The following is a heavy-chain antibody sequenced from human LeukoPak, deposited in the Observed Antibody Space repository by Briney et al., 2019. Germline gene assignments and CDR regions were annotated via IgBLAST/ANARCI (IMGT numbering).Heavy chain of an antibody. CDR1: GSTFSSYG. CDR2: ISYDGSNK. J-gene: IGHJ4*02. V-gene: IGHV3-30*03. CDR3: ATTRDSYAFFDY. Sequence: GGSLRLSCVASGSTFSSYGMHWVRQAPGKGLEWVAIISYDGSNKYYADSVKGRFTISRDNSKNTLYLQMNSLRAEDTAVYYCATTRDSYAFFDYWGQGTLVTVSS. D-gene: IGHD5-18*01.